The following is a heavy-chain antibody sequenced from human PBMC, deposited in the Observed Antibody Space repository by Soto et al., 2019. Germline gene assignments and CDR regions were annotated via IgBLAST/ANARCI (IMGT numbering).Heavy chain of an antibody. D-gene: IGHD3-22*01. V-gene: IGHV4-31*03. CDR1: GGSISSGGYY. J-gene: IGHJ6*02. CDR2: IYYSGST. CDR3: ARVRFDTVVTPTRAYYYYGMDV. Sequence: SETLSLTCTVSGGSISSGGYYWSWIRQHPGKGLEWIGYIYYSGSTYYNPSLKSRVTISVDTSKNQFSLKLSSVTAADTAVYYCARVRFDTVVTPTRAYYYYGMDVWGQGTTVTVSS.